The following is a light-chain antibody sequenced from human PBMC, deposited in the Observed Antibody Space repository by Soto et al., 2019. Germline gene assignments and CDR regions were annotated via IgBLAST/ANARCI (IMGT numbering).Light chain of an antibody. Sequence: QSALTQPPSASGPPGQSVTISCTGSSSDVGGYNYVSWYQQHPGKAPKLMIYEVNKRPSGVPDRFSGSKSGNTASLTVSGLQAEDEADYYCSSYGGNNNLVFGGGTKVTVL. V-gene: IGLV2-8*01. CDR3: SSYGGNNNLV. J-gene: IGLJ2*01. CDR1: SSDVGGYNY. CDR2: EVN.